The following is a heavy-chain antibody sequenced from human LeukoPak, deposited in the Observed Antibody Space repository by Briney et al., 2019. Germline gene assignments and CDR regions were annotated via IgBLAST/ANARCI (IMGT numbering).Heavy chain of an antibody. Sequence: SETLSLTCAVYGGSFSGYYWSWIRQPPGKGLEWIGEINHSGSTNYNPSLKSRVTISVDTSKNQFSLKLSPVTAADTALYFCTTLYYYDTTGYYWRGFDYWGQGALVTVSS. CDR1: GGSFSGYY. V-gene: IGHV4-34*01. J-gene: IGHJ4*02. CDR2: INHSGST. D-gene: IGHD3-22*01. CDR3: TTLYYYDTTGYYWRGFDY.